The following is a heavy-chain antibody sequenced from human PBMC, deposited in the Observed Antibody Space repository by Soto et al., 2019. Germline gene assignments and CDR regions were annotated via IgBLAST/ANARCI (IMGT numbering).Heavy chain of an antibody. J-gene: IGHJ1*01. CDR3: ARDRVESGYPEYFQH. CDR1: GFTVSSNY. Sequence: EVQLVESGGGLIQPGGSLRLSCAASGFTVSSNYMSWVRQAPGKGLEWVSVIYSGGSTYYAGSVKGRFTISRDNSKNTLYLQMNSLRAEDTAVYYCARDRVESGYPEYFQHWGQGPLVTVSS. V-gene: IGHV3-53*01. D-gene: IGHD3-22*01. CDR2: IYSGGST.